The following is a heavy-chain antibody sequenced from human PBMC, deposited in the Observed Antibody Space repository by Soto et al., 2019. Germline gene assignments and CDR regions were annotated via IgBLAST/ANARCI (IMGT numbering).Heavy chain of an antibody. D-gene: IGHD6-19*01. CDR1: GGSISSNYF. CDR3: ARSFGWYAIDY. CDR2: ISHSGSA. V-gene: IGHV4-4*02. J-gene: IGHJ4*02. Sequence: QVLLQESGPGLVQPSGTLSLSCAVSGGSISSNYFWGWVRQPPGKGLEWVGDISHSGSANYNPPLKRRVTISIDKSKNQFSREPNSVTAADPAVYYGARSFGWYAIDYWGQGTLVIVSS.